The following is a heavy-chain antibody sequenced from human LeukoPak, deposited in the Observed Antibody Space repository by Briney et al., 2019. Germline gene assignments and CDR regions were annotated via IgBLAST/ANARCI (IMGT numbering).Heavy chain of an antibody. CDR1: GGTFSSYA. V-gene: IGHV1-69*05. Sequence: SVKVSFKASGGTFSSYAISWVRQAPGQGLEWMGGIIPIFGTANYAQKFQGRVTITTDESTSTAYMELSSLRSEDTAVYYCARTYSSSVRWFDPWGQGTLVTVSS. J-gene: IGHJ5*02. CDR2: IIPIFGTA. CDR3: ARTYSSSVRWFDP. D-gene: IGHD6-6*01.